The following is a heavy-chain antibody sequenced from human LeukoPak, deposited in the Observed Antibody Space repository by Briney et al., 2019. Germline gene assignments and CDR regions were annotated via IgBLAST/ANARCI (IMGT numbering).Heavy chain of an antibody. CDR2: INAGNGNT. Sequence: ASVKVSCKASGYTFTSYAMHWVRQAPGQRLEWMGWINAGNGNTKYSQEFQGRVTITRDTSASTAYMELSSLRSEDMAVYYCARSMGSYGYGSFDYWGQGTLVTVSS. V-gene: IGHV1-3*03. CDR1: GYTFTSYA. J-gene: IGHJ4*02. CDR3: ARSMGSYGYGSFDY. D-gene: IGHD5-18*01.